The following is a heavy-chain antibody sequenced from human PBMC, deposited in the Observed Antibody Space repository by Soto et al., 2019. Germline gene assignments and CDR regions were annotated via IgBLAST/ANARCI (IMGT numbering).Heavy chain of an antibody. D-gene: IGHD4-17*01. CDR3: ASARDDYGAVDY. Sequence: QVQLQESGPGLVKPSETLSLTCTVSGGSISSYYWSWIRQPPGKGLEWIGYIYYSGSTNYNPSLKRRGTISVDTSKNQFSLKLSSVTAADTAVYYCASARDDYGAVDYWGQGTLVTVSS. J-gene: IGHJ4*02. CDR2: IYYSGST. V-gene: IGHV4-59*01. CDR1: GGSISSYY.